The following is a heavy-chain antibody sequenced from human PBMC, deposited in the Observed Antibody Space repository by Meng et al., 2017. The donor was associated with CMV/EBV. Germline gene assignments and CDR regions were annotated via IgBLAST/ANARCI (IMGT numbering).Heavy chain of an antibody. CDR1: GGPIRSGGYY. V-gene: IGHV4-39*01. CDR2: ILYSGNT. J-gene: IGHJ4*02. D-gene: IGHD5-24*01. CDR3: ARGPRMATIDYFDY. Sequence: SETLSLTCTVSGGPIRSGGYYWAWIRQPPGKGLEWIGSILYSGNTYYKSSLKSRLIILVDTSKNQFSLRLSSVTAADTAVYYCARGPRMATIDYFDYWGQGTLVTVSS.